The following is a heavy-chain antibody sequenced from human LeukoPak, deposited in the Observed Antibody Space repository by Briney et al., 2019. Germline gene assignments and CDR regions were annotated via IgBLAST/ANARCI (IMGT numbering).Heavy chain of an antibody. V-gene: IGHV4-30-4*01. CDR3: ARSEAAAGPLTFDV. J-gene: IGHJ3*01. CDR1: SGSITSGDYY. D-gene: IGHD6-25*01. CDR2: IYYSGNT. Sequence: SETLSLTCTVSSGSITSGDYYWSWVRQPPGKGLEWIGYIYYSGNTYYNPSLTSRVTMSIDTSENHFSLKSTSVTAADTALYYCARSEAAAGPLTFDVWGPGTMVIVSA.